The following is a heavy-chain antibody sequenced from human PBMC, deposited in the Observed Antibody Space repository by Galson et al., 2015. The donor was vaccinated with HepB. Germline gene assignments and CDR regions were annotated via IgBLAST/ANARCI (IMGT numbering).Heavy chain of an antibody. D-gene: IGHD3-22*01. CDR3: ARHHYYDSSGKGSDAFDI. CDR1: GGTFSSYA. Sequence: SVKVSCKASGGTFSSYAISWVRQAPGQGLEWMGRIIPILGIANYAQKFQGRVTITADKSTSTAYMELSSLRSEDTAVYYCARHHYYDSSGKGSDAFDIWGQGTMVTVSS. J-gene: IGHJ3*02. CDR2: IIPILGIA. V-gene: IGHV1-69*04.